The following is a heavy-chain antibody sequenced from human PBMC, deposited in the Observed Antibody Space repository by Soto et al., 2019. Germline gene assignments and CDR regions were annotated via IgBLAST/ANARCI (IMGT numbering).Heavy chain of an antibody. CDR1: GFTVSSKF. J-gene: IGHJ6*03. Sequence: GGSLRLSCAASGFTVSSKFLSWVRQAPGEGLEWVSVIYSGGTTYYADSVKDRFTISRDNSKNTLYLQMNSLRAEDTAVYYCARGELYYYYFMDVWGKGTTVTVSS. CDR2: IYSGGTT. V-gene: IGHV3-66*01. CDR3: ARGELYYYYFMDV. D-gene: IGHD1-7*01.